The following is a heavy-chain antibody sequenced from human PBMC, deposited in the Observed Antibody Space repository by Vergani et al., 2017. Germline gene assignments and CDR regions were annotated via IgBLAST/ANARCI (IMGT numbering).Heavy chain of an antibody. V-gene: IGHV3-33*01. D-gene: IGHD5-24*01. CDR1: GFTFSSYG. CDR2: IWYDGSNK. Sequence: VQLVESGGGVVQPGRSLRLSCAASGFTFSSYGMHWVRQAPGKGLEWVAVIWYDGSNKYYADSVKGRFTISRDNSKNTLYLQMNSLRAEDTAVYYCVRDRGEMATIYGYFDYWGQGTLVTVSS. CDR3: VRDRGEMATIYGYFDY. J-gene: IGHJ4*02.